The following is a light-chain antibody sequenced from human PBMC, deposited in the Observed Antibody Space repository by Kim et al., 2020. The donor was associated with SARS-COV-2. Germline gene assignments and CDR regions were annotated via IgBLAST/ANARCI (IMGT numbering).Light chain of an antibody. CDR3: CSHAGSLHWV. V-gene: IGLV2-11*03. CDR2: DVS. Sequence: GQSVTIACTGTSSDVGAYTYVSWYQQHPGKAPKLMISDVSKRPSGVPDRFSGSKSANTASLTISGLQADDEADYYCCSHAGSLHWVFGGGTQLTVL. CDR1: SSDVGAYTY. J-gene: IGLJ3*02.